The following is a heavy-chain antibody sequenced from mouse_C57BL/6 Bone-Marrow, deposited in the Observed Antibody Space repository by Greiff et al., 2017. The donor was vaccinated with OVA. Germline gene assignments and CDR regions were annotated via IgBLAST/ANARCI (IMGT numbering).Heavy chain of an antibody. D-gene: IGHD1-1*01. CDR2: ISSGGSYP. J-gene: IGHJ2*01. V-gene: IGHV5-6*01. CDR3: GGHGDYGSFFDY. Sequence: EVMLVESGGDLVKPGGSLKLSCAASGFTFSSYGMSWVRQTPDKRLEWVATISSGGSYPYSPDSVKGRFTISRDNAKNTLYLQMISLKSEDTAEYYCGGHGDYGSFFDYWGQGTTLTVSS. CDR1: GFTFSSYG.